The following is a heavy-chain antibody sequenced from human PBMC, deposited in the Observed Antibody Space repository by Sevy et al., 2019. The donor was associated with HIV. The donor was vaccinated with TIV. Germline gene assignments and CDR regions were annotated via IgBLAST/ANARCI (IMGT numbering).Heavy chain of an antibody. V-gene: IGHV3-30*18. CDR2: ISHDGINE. CDR3: ANAYSGSYSHSYLYALDV. J-gene: IGHJ6*02. D-gene: IGHD1-26*01. CDR1: GFSFSYYG. Sequence: LRLSCIGSGFSFSYYGIHWVRQAPGKGLDWVALISHDGINEYYADSVKGRFTISRDNSKNTVYLEMNSLRNEDTAIYFCANAYSGSYSHSYLYALDVWGQGTTVTVSS.